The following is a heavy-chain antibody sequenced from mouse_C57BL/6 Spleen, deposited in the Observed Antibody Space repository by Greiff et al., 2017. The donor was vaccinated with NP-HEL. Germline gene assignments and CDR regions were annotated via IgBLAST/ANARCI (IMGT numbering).Heavy chain of an antibody. CDR3: ARYYDYDVWFAY. J-gene: IGHJ3*01. CDR2: IYPGDGDT. V-gene: IGHV1-80*01. Sequence: VQLVESGAELVKPGASVKISCKASGYAFSSYWMNWVKQRPGKGLEWIGQIYPGDGDTNYNGKFKGKATLTADKSSSTAYMQLSSLTSEDSAVYFCARYYDYDVWFAYWGQGTLVTVSA. CDR1: GYAFSSYW. D-gene: IGHD2-4*01.